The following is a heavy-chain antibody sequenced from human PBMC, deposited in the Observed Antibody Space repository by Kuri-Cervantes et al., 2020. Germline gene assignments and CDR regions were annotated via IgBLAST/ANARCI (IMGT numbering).Heavy chain of an antibody. Sequence: SETLSLTCTVSGGSISSSSYYWGWIRQPPGKGLEWIGSIYYSGSTYYNPSLKSRVTISVDTSKNQFSLKLSSVTAADTAVYYCASYYSSGWYVDYWGQGTLVTVSS. D-gene: IGHD6-19*01. CDR2: IYYSGST. J-gene: IGHJ4*02. CDR1: GGSISSSSYY. CDR3: ASYYSSGWYVDY. V-gene: IGHV4-39*07.